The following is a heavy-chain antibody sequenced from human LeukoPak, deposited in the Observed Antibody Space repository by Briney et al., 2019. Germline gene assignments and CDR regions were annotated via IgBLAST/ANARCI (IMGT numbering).Heavy chain of an antibody. V-gene: IGHV3-30*03. CDR1: GFTFSTYD. J-gene: IGHJ4*02. D-gene: IGHD3-22*01. Sequence: GGSLRLSCAASGFTFSTYDLHWVRQAPGKGLEWVAVISYDGRSRKYADPVKGRFTISRDNSKNTLYLQMNSLRADDTAVYDCARGFPQFYDSRGIKFDCWGEGSLVTVSS. CDR2: ISYDGRSR. CDR3: ARGFPQFYDSRGIKFDC.